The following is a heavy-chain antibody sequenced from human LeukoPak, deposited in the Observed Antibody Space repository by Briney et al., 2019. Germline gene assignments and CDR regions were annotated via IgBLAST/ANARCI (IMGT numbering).Heavy chain of an antibody. CDR3: ASTPLYYYDNSGYYGH. D-gene: IGHD3-22*01. CDR2: IYSSGST. V-gene: IGHV4-59*01. Sequence: SETLSLTCTVSGGSISSYYWSWIRQPPGKGLEWIGYIYSSGSTNYNPSLKSRVTISVDTSKKQFSLKLSSVTAADTAVYFCASTPLYYYDNSGYYGHWGQGTLVTVSS. J-gene: IGHJ4*02. CDR1: GGSISSYY.